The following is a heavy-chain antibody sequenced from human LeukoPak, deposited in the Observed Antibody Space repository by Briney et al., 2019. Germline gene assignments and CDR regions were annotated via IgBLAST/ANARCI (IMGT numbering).Heavy chain of an antibody. J-gene: IGHJ5*02. CDR1: GGSFSAYY. Sequence: SETLSLTCAVYGGSFSAYYWTWIRQPPGKGLELIGEINHSGSSNYNSSLRSRVTISVDTSYKQFSLRLSSVTAADTAVYYCAPRGDIEHSYVYGKWFDPWGQGTRVTVSS. CDR3: APRGDIEHSYVYGKWFDP. D-gene: IGHD5-18*01. V-gene: IGHV4-34*01. CDR2: INHSGSS.